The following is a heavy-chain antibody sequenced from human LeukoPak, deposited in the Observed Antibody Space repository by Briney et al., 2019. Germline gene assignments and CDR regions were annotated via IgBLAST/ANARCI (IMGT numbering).Heavy chain of an antibody. Sequence: GASVKVSCKASGYTFTSYGIRWVRQAPGQGLEWMGWISAYTGNTNYAQKLQGRVTMTTDTSTSTAYMELRSLRSDDTAVYYCARPRKGDYLDYWGQGTLVTVSS. V-gene: IGHV1-18*01. J-gene: IGHJ4*02. CDR2: ISAYTGNT. CDR3: ARPRKGDYLDY. CDR1: GYTFTSYG.